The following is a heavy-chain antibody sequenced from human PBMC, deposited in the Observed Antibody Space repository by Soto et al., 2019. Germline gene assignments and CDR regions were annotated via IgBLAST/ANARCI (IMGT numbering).Heavy chain of an antibody. Sequence: SETLSLTCAVSSGSIDNIYWWSCVRQSPGKGLEWIWETSHEGVTNYNPSLEGRVTISIDKSKNQFSLNLNSVTAADMAFFYCARNGDCTRLGCIVGWFDPWGQGTLVTVS. V-gene: IGHV4-4*02. J-gene: IGHJ5*02. CDR1: SGSIDNIYW. CDR2: TSHEGVT. D-gene: IGHD2-8*01. CDR3: ARNGDCTRLGCIVGWFDP.